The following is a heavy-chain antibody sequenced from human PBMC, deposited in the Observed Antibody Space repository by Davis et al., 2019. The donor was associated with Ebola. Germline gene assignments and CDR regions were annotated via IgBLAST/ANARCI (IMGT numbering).Heavy chain of an antibody. CDR1: GYTFTSYG. CDR3: ARGHSRKWEWLLAY. D-gene: IGHD3-3*01. CDR2: ISAYNGNT. Sequence: ASVKVSCKASGYTFTSYGISWVRQAPGQGLEWMGWISAYNGNTNYAQKLQGRVTMTTDTSTSTAYMELRSLRSDDTAVYYCARGHSRKWEWLLAYWGQGTLVTVSS. J-gene: IGHJ4*02. V-gene: IGHV1-18*01.